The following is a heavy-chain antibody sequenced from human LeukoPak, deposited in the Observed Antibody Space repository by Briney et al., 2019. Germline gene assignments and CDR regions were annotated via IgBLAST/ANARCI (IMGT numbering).Heavy chain of an antibody. CDR2: IYSGGST. Sequence: PGGSLRLSCAASGFTFSDYYMSWIRQAPGKGLEWVSVIYSGGSTYYADSVKGRFTISRDNSKNTLYLQMNSLRAEDTAVYYCARGPPLHIATPGKGAWGQGTLVTVSS. D-gene: IGHD6-13*01. CDR3: ARGPPLHIATPGKGA. V-gene: IGHV3-66*01. J-gene: IGHJ5*02. CDR1: GFTFSDYY.